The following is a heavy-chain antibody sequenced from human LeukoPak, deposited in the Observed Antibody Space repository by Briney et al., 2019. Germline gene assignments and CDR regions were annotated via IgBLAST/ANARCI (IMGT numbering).Heavy chain of an antibody. CDR2: IDPSDSYT. Sequence: GESLKISCKGSGYKFTSSWISWVRQMPGKGLEWMGRIDPSDSYTKYSPSFQGHVTISADKSISTAYLQWSSLKASDTAMYYCARRGNTAIDYWGQGTLVTVSS. V-gene: IGHV5-10-1*01. CDR3: ARRGNTAIDY. J-gene: IGHJ4*02. CDR1: GYKFTSSW. D-gene: IGHD5-18*01.